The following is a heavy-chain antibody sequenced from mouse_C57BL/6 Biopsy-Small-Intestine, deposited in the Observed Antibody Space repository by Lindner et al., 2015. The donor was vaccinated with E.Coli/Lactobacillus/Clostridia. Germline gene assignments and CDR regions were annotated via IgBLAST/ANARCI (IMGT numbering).Heavy chain of an antibody. Sequence: VQLQESGAELAKPGASVKLSCKASGYTFTSYWIHWVKQGPGQGLEWIGYINPSSGYTNYNQKFKDKATLTADTSSSTASMQLSSLTYEDSTVYYCARNDYDHYYAMDYWGQGTSVTVSS. CDR3: ARNDYDHYYAMDY. V-gene: IGHV1-7*01. J-gene: IGHJ4*01. CDR1: GYTFTSYW. D-gene: IGHD2-4*01. CDR2: INPSSGYT.